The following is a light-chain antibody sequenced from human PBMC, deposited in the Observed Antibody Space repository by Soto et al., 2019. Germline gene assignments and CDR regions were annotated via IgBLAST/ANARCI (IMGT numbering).Light chain of an antibody. V-gene: IGKV1-5*01. J-gene: IGKJ3*01. CDR2: DAS. CDR1: QRISSW. CDR3: QQYNSYT. Sequence: DIQMTQSPSTLSASVGDRVTITCRASQRISSWLAWYQQKPGKAPKLLIYDASSLESGVPSRFSGSGSGTEITLTISSPQPDDFATYYCQQYNSYTFGPGTKVDIK.